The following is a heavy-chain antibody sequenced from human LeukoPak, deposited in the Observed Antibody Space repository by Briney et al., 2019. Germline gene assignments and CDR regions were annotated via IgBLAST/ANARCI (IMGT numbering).Heavy chain of an antibody. J-gene: IGHJ4*02. V-gene: IGHV1-2*02. Sequence: ASVKVSCKASGYTFTGYYMQWVRQAPGQGLEWMGWINPNSGGTNYAQKFQGRVTMTRDTSISTAYMELSRLRFDDTAVYYCARGDIVVVPAVDSRDYWGQGTLVTVSS. CDR1: GYTFTGYY. CDR2: INPNSGGT. D-gene: IGHD2-2*01. CDR3: ARGDIVVVPAVDSRDY.